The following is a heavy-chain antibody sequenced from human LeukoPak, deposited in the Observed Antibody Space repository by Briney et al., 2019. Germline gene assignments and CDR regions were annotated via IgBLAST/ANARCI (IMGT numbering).Heavy chain of an antibody. CDR2: IYPGDSDT. CDR3: ARLDDFWSGYSNFDY. CDR1: GYSFTSYW. V-gene: IGHV5-51*01. D-gene: IGHD3-3*01. J-gene: IGHJ4*02. Sequence: GESLKISCKGSGYSFTSYWLGWVRQMPGKGLEWMGTIYPGDSDTRYSPSFQGQVTISADKSISTAYLQWSSLKASDTAMYYCARLDDFWSGYSNFDYWGQGTLVTVSS.